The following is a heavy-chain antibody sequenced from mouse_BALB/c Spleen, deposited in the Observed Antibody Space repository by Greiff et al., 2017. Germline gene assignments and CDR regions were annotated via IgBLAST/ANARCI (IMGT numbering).Heavy chain of an antibody. CDR3: ARRDYYGSSLDY. V-gene: IGHV1-4*01. J-gene: IGHJ2*01. Sequence: QVQLKESGAELARPGASVKMSCKASGYTFTSYTMHWVKQRPGQGLEWIGYINPSSGYTNYNQKFKDKATLTADKSSSTAYMQLSSLTSEDSAVYYCARRDYYGSSLDYWGQGTTLTVSS. CDR1: GYTFTSYT. CDR2: INPSSGYT. D-gene: IGHD1-1*01.